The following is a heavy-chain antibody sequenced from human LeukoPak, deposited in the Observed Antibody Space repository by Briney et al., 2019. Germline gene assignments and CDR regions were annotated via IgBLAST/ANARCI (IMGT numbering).Heavy chain of an antibody. D-gene: IGHD3-10*01. CDR2: ISAYNGNT. J-gene: IGHJ4*02. V-gene: IGHV1-18*01. Sequence: GASVKVSCKASGYTFTSYGISWVRQAPGQGLEWMGWISAYNGNTNYAQKLQGRVTMTTDTSTSTAYMELRSLRSDDTAVYYCARVAPPSMVRGVIIDYWGQGTLVTVFS. CDR1: GYTFTSYG. CDR3: ARVAPPSMVRGVIIDY.